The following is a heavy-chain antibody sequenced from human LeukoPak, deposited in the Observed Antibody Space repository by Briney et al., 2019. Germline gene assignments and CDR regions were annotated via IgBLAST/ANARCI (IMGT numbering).Heavy chain of an antibody. CDR3: ARYYYDSSGYYYGAFDI. Sequence: SETPSLTCTVSGGSISSSSYYWGWIRQPPGKGLEWIGSIYYSGSTYYNPSLKSRVTISVDTSKNQFSLKLSSVTAADTAVYYCARYYYDSSGYYYGAFDIWGQGTMVTVSS. CDR1: GGSISSSSYY. CDR2: IYYSGST. D-gene: IGHD3-22*01. J-gene: IGHJ3*02. V-gene: IGHV4-39*05.